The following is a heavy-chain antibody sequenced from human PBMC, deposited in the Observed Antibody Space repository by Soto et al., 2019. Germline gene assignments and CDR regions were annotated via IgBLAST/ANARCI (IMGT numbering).Heavy chain of an antibody. Sequence: EVQLVESGGVLIQPGGSLRLSCAASGFTVSSNYMTWVRQAPGKGLEWVAVIYGGGGTYYAHSVKGRFNISRDSSKNTLYLHMNSLRADDTAVYSCARGAAGNGPSWFDPWGQGTLVTVSS. CDR1: GFTVSSNY. CDR3: ARGAAGNGPSWFDP. V-gene: IGHV3-53*01. J-gene: IGHJ5*02. D-gene: IGHD1-1*01. CDR2: IYGGGGT.